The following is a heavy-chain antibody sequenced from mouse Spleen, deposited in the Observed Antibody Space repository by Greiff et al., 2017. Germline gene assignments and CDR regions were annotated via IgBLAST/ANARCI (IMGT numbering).Heavy chain of an antibody. J-gene: IGHJ4*01. CDR3: ARAYYGYYSYEYYAMDD. V-gene: IGHV2-6-1*01. Sequence: QVQLKESGPGLVAPSQSLSITCTISGFSLTSYGVHWVRQPPGKGLEWLVVIWSDGSTTYNSALKSRLSTSKDNTKSQVFLKVNSLQADDTAMYYCARAYYGYYSYEYYAMDDWGQGTSVTVSS. CDR2: IWSDGST. CDR1: GFSLTSYG. D-gene: IGHD2-12*01.